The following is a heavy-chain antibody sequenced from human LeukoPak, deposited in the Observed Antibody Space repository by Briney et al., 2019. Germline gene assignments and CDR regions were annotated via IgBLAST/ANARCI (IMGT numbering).Heavy chain of an antibody. Sequence: SETLSLTCTVSGGSISSGGYYWSWIRQPPGKGLEWIGYIYHSGSTYYNPSLKSRVTISVDRSKNQFSLKLSSVTAADTAVYYCASNTGIAAACSYWGQGTLVTVSS. CDR2: IYHSGST. CDR1: GGSISSGGYY. CDR3: ASNTGIAAACSY. D-gene: IGHD6-13*01. V-gene: IGHV4-30-2*01. J-gene: IGHJ4*02.